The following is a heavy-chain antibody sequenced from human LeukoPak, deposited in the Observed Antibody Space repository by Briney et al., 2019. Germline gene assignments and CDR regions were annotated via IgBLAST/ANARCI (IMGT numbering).Heavy chain of an antibody. CDR2: IYYSGST. D-gene: IGHD6-13*01. Sequence: SETLSLTCTVSGGSISSYYWSWIRQPPGKGREWIGYIYYSGSTNYNPSLKSRVTISVDTSKNQFSLKLSSVTAADTAVYYCARAPPGWGIAAAGLDYWGQGTLVTVSS. CDR1: GGSISSYY. V-gene: IGHV4-59*01. J-gene: IGHJ4*02. CDR3: ARAPPGWGIAAAGLDY.